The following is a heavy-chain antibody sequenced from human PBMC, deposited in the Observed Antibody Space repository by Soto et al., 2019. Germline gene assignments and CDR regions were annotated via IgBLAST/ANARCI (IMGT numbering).Heavy chain of an antibody. D-gene: IGHD1-26*01. CDR1: GGSISSSNW. J-gene: IGHJ4*02. CDR3: ARYSGSYYFSGFDY. V-gene: IGHV4-4*02. CDR2: IYHSGST. Sequence: SETLSLTCAVSGGSISSSNWWSWVRQPPGKGLEWIGEIYHSGSTNYNLSLKSRVTISVDTSKNQFSLKLSSVTAADTAVYYCARYSGSYYFSGFDYWGQGTLVTVSS.